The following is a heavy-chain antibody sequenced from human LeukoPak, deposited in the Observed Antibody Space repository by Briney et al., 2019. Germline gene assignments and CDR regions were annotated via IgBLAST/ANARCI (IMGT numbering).Heavy chain of an antibody. J-gene: IGHJ4*02. V-gene: IGHV3-53*01. Sequence: GGSLRLSCAASGFTVSSNYMSWVRQAPGKGLGWVSVIYSGGSTYYADSVKGRFTISRDNSENTLYLQMNSLRAEDTAVYYCARDEGGYSYGYNWGQGTLVTVSS. CDR3: ARDEGGYSYGYN. CDR2: IYSGGST. D-gene: IGHD5-18*01. CDR1: GFTVSSNY.